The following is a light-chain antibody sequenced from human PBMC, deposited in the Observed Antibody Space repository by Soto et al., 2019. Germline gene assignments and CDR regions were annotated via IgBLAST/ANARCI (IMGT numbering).Light chain of an antibody. Sequence: QSALTQPASVSGSPGQSITISCTGTSSDVGASNYVSWYQQLPGKVPNLIIYEVSSRPSGVSDRFSGSKSGNTASLTISGLQAEDEGDYYRNAYTTSSTRVFGSGTKVTVL. CDR1: SSDVGASNY. CDR2: EVS. V-gene: IGLV2-14*01. J-gene: IGLJ1*01. CDR3: NAYTTSSTRV.